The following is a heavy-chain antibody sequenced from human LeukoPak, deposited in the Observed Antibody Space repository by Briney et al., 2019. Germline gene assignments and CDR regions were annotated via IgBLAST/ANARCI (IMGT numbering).Heavy chain of an antibody. Sequence: GGSLRFSCAASGFTFSSYEMNGVRQAPGKGLEWVSYISSSGSTIYYADSVKGRFTISRDNAKNSLYLQMNSLRAEDTAVYYCASTSYGSGYYYYGMDVWGQGTTVTVSS. D-gene: IGHD5-18*01. J-gene: IGHJ6*02. CDR1: GFTFSSYE. CDR3: ASTSYGSGYYYYGMDV. V-gene: IGHV3-48*03. CDR2: ISSSGSTI.